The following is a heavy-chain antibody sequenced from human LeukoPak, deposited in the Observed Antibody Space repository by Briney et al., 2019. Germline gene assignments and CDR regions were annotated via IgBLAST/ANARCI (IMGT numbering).Heavy chain of an antibody. J-gene: IGHJ4*02. V-gene: IGHV3-30-3*01. CDR3: ARDHIVVVPAAIGGVFDY. D-gene: IGHD2-2*01. Sequence: QPGGSLRLSCAASGFTFGSYAMHWVRQAPGKGLEWVAVISYDGSNKYYADSVKGRFTISRDNSKNTLYLQMNSLRAEDTAVYYCARDHIVVVPAAIGGVFDYWGQGTLVTVSS. CDR2: ISYDGSNK. CDR1: GFTFGSYA.